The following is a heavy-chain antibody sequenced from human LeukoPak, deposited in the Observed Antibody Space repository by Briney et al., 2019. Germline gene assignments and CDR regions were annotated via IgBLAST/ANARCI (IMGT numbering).Heavy chain of an antibody. J-gene: IGHJ4*02. Sequence: SETLSLTCAVYGGSFSGYYWGWIRQPPGKGLEWIGTIYYSGNTYVNPSLNSRVTISVDTSKNQFSLGLRSVTAANTAVYYCARHGGAGSWFHFDYWGQGTLVTVSS. CDR3: ARHGGAGSWFHFDY. V-gene: IGHV4-34*01. D-gene: IGHD6-13*01. CDR1: GGSFSGYY. CDR2: IYYSGNT.